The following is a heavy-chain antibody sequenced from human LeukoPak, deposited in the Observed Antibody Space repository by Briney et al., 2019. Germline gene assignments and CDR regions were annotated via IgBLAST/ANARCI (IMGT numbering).Heavy chain of an antibody. CDR3: ARLHSSTLDY. D-gene: IGHD6-13*01. CDR2: IRSSYT. Sequence: KPGGSLRLSCAASGFTFSDYYMSWIRQAPGKGLECVSYIRSSYTNYADSVKGRFTISRDIAKNSLYLQMNSLRAEDTAVYYCARLHSSTLDYWGQGTLVTVSS. V-gene: IGHV3-11*03. J-gene: IGHJ4*02. CDR1: GFTFSDYY.